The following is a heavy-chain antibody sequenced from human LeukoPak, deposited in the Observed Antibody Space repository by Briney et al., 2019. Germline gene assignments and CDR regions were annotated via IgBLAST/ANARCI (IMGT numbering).Heavy chain of an antibody. CDR1: GFTFSSYA. J-gene: IGHJ4*02. CDR3: AKDRKAGIAAATYFDY. D-gene: IGHD6-13*01. V-gene: IGHV3-23*01. Sequence: GGSLRLSYAASGFTFSSYAMSWVRQAPGKRLEWVSAISGSGGSTYYADSVKGRFTISRDNSKNTLYLQMNSLRAEDTAVYYCAKDRKAGIAAATYFDYWGQGTLVTVSS. CDR2: ISGSGGST.